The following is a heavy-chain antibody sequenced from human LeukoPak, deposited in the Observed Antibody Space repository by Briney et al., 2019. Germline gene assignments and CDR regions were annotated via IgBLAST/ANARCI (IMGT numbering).Heavy chain of an antibody. CDR1: GYTFTGDY. CDR2: INPRSGAT. CDR3: AREDIVVVVAATGSFDP. Sequence: GASVKVSCKASGYTFTGDYMHWVRQPPAQGLEWMGWINPRSGATKYTQKYQGRVTMTRDTSINTAYMELSRLRSDDTAVYYCAREDIVVVVAATGSFDPWGQGTLVSVSS. D-gene: IGHD2-15*01. V-gene: IGHV1-2*02. J-gene: IGHJ5*02.